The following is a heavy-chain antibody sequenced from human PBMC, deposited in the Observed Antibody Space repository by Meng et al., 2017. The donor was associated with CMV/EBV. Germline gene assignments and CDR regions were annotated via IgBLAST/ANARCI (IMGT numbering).Heavy chain of an antibody. CDR3: ARDLRGGSWKGGMDV. D-gene: IGHD6-13*01. Sequence: SETLSLTCTVSGGSISSSSYYWGWIRQPPGKGLEWIGSIYYSGSTYYNPSLKSRVTISVDTSKNQFSLKLSSVTAADTAVYYCARDLRGGSWKGGMDVWGQGTTVTVSS. J-gene: IGHJ6*02. CDR2: IYYSGST. CDR1: GGSISSSSYY. V-gene: IGHV4-39*02.